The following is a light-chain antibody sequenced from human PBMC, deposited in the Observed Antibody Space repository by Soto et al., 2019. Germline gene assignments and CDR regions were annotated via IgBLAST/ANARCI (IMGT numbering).Light chain of an antibody. CDR2: GAS. CDR3: QQYGSSPSIT. V-gene: IGKV3-20*01. Sequence: EIVLTQSPGTLSLSPGERATLSCRASQSVSSSYLAWYQQKPGQAPRLLIYGASSRATGIPDRFSGSGSVTDFNLTISRLEPEYFAVYYCQQYGSSPSITFGQGTRLEIK. J-gene: IGKJ5*01. CDR1: QSVSSSY.